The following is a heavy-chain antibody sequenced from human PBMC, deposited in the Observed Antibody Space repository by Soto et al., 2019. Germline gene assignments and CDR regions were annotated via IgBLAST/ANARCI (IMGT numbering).Heavy chain of an antibody. CDR2: ISYDGSNK. Sequence: QVQLVESGGGVVQPGRSLRLSCAASGFTFSSYGMHWVRQAPGKGLEWVAVISYDGSNKYYADSVKGRFTISRDNSKNPLYLQMNSLRAEDTAVYYCAKLRAVDRAFCCWGQGTLVTVSS. D-gene: IGHD6-19*01. CDR3: AKLRAVDRAFCC. J-gene: IGHJ4*02. CDR1: GFTFSSYG. V-gene: IGHV3-30*18.